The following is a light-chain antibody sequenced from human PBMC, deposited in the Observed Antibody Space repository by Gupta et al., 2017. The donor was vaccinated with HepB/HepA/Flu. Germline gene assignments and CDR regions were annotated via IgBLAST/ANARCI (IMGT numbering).Light chain of an antibody. CDR3: AVWDDSRNEAV. J-gene: IGLJ2*01. V-gene: IGLV1-44*01. CDR2: TNY. Sequence: QSVLTQPPSVSGTLGQRVIISCSGSSSNIEVNNVNWYQQFPGTAPKLLIYTNYHRPSGVPDRFSGSKSGTSASLAISGLQPEDDANYFCAVWDDSRNEAVFGGGTQLTVL. CDR1: SSNIEVNN.